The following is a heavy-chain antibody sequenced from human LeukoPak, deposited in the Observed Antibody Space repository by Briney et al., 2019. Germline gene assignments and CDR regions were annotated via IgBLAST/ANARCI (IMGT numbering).Heavy chain of an antibody. CDR1: GYPFTTYG. V-gene: IGHV1-18*01. CDR3: ARDVPDFWSGFDY. J-gene: IGHJ4*02. Sequence: GASVKVSCKASGYPFTTYGLGWVRQAPGQGLEWMGQISGNDGDTNYAQKFQGRVTMTTDTATSTAYMELTSLRSDDTAVYYCARDVPDFWSGFDYWGQGTLVTVSP. D-gene: IGHD3-3*01. CDR2: ISGNDGDT.